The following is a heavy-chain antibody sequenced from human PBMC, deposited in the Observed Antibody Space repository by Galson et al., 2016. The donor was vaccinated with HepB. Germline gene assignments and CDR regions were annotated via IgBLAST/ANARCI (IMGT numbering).Heavy chain of an antibody. D-gene: IGHD3-9*01. J-gene: IGHJ2*01. Sequence: SLRLSCAASGFTFSSNSMHWVRQAPDRGLEWVAAISSDENTIFYADSVRGRFIISRDGSDKTLSLQLNSLTIDDTAVYFCARGAIHHLDDWLDHRYFDLWGRGTLVTVSS. CDR2: ISSDENTI. CDR3: ARGAIHHLDDWLDHRYFDL. V-gene: IGHV3-30-3*01. CDR1: GFTFSSNS.